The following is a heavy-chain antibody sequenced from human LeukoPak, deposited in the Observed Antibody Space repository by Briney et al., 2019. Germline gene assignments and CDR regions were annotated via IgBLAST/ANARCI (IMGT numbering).Heavy chain of an antibody. D-gene: IGHD3-10*01. V-gene: IGHV3-33*06. CDR1: GFAFSSYG. CDR3: AKGLSPYYYGSGSYSPTWFDP. J-gene: IGHJ5*02. CDR2: IWYDGSNK. Sequence: GRSLRLSCAASGFAFSSYGMQWVRQAPGKGLEGVAVIWYDGSNKYYADSVKGRFTISRDNSKNTLYLQMNSLRAEDTAVYYCAKGLSPYYYGSGSYSPTWFDPWGQGTLVTVSS.